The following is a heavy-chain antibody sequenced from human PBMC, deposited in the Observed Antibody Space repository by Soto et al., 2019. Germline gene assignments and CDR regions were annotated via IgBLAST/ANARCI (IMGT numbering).Heavy chain of an antibody. CDR2: IIPVFGTP. D-gene: IGHD3-10*01. J-gene: IGHJ4*02. CDR1: GGLFSSYA. Sequence: QEQLVQSGAEVKKPGSSVKVSCKDPGGLFSSYAISWVRQAPGQGLEWMGGIIPVFGTPYYAQKFQGRVTMTEDESKNTAYMELSSLRSEYTAMYYCARGDSPYVGFKEFWGQGSLVTVSS. CDR3: ARGDSPYVGFKEF. V-gene: IGHV1-69*01.